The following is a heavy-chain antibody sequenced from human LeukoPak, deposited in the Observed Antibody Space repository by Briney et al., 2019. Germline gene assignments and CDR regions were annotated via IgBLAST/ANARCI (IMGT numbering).Heavy chain of an antibody. Sequence: SETLSLTCTVSGGSISSGSYYWSWIRQPAGKGLEWIGRIYTSGSTNYNPSLKSRVTISVDTSKNQFSLKLSSVTAADTAVYYCARQIGVAAAGRGVAFDIWGQGTMVTVSS. J-gene: IGHJ3*02. V-gene: IGHV4-61*02. CDR1: GGSISSGSYY. CDR2: IYTSGST. D-gene: IGHD6-13*01. CDR3: ARQIGVAAAGRGVAFDI.